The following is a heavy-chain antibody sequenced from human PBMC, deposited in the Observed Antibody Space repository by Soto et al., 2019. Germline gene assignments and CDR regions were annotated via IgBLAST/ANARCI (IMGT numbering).Heavy chain of an antibody. CDR2: FYTSGTT. V-gene: IGHV4-4*07. CDR1: GGSISSDY. Sequence: QVQLQESGPGLVKPSETLSLTCTVSGGSISSDYWRWIRQSAGQGLEWIGRFYTSGTTHYHPSLTSRLSMPAEPSTNQLPLTLTSVPAADTGVYYCARAGNEYGVDVWGQGPTVTVSS. D-gene: IGHD3-10*01. J-gene: IGHJ6*02. CDR3: ARAGNEYGVDV.